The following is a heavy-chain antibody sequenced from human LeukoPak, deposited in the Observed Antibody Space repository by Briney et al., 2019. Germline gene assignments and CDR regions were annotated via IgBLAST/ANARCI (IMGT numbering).Heavy chain of an antibody. CDR1: GYTLTELS. J-gene: IGHJ4*02. CDR3: ATSVRRYSYGPYYFDY. Sequence: GASVKVSCKVSGYTLTELSMHWVRQAPGKGLEWMGGFDPEDGETIYAQKFQGRVTMTEDTSTDTAYMELSSLRSEDTAVYYCATSVRRYSYGPYYFDYWGQGTLVTVSS. CDR2: FDPEDGET. D-gene: IGHD5-18*01. V-gene: IGHV1-24*01.